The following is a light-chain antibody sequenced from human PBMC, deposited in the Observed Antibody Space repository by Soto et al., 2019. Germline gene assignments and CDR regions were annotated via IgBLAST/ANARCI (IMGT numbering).Light chain of an antibody. Sequence: IQMTQSPSSLSASVGDRVTITCRTSQGIRSALGWYQQKPGKVPKLLIYAASTLQSGVPSRFSGSGSGRDFTLTISSLQPEDFATYYCLLDYAYFWAFGQGTKV. CDR3: LLDYAYFWA. J-gene: IGKJ1*01. V-gene: IGKV1-6*01. CDR1: QGIRSA. CDR2: AAS.